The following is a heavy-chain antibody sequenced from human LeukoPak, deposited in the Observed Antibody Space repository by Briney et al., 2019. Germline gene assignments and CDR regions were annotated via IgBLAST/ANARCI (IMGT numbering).Heavy chain of an antibody. J-gene: IGHJ6*02. CDR2: IKQDGSEK. CDR1: GFTFSSYW. D-gene: IGHD1-14*01. CDR3: ARDPYNPYYYGLDV. V-gene: IGHV3-7*01. Sequence: GGSLRLSCAASGFTFSSYWISWVRQAPGKGLEWVANIKQDGSEKYYVDSVKGRFTISRDNAKNSLYLQMNSLRAEDTAVYYCARDPYNPYYYGLDVWGQGTTVTVSS.